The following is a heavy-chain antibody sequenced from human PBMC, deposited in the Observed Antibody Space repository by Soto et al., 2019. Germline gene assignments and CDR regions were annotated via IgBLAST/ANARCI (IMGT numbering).Heavy chain of an antibody. CDR1: GFTFSSYS. Sequence: GGSLRLSCAASGFTFSSYSMNWVRQAPGKGLEWVSYISSSSSTIYYADSVKGRFTISRDNAKNSLYLQMNSLRAEDTAVYYCARETNGGDWYYDFWSGYREDNWFDPWGQGTLVTVSS. J-gene: IGHJ5*02. CDR3: ARETNGGDWYYDFWSGYREDNWFDP. V-gene: IGHV3-48*01. D-gene: IGHD3-3*01. CDR2: ISSSSSTI.